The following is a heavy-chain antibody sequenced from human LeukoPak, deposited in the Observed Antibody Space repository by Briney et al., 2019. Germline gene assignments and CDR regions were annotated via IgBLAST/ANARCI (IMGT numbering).Heavy chain of an antibody. Sequence: SETLSLTCTVSGGSISSGSYYWSWIRQPAGRGLEWIGRIYTSGSTNYNPSLKSRVTISVDTSKNQFSLKLSSVTAADTAVYYCARVVVVPAAIRGSFDPWGQGTLVTVSS. CDR3: ARVVVVPAAIRGSFDP. CDR2: IYTSGST. CDR1: GGSISSGSYY. D-gene: IGHD2-2*01. J-gene: IGHJ5*02. V-gene: IGHV4-61*02.